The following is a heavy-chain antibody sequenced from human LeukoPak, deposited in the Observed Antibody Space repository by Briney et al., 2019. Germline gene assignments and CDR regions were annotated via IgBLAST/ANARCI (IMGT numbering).Heavy chain of an antibody. CDR2: IYSGGST. D-gene: IGHD1-26*01. CDR1: GFTFSSYA. J-gene: IGHJ4*02. CDR3: ARGTQVRRSGIDY. Sequence: PGGSLRLSCAASGFTFSSYAMSWVRQAPGKGLEWVSLIYSGGSTYYADSVKGRFTISRDNSKNTLYLQMNSLRAEDTAVYYCARGTQVRRSGIDYWGQGILVTVSS. V-gene: IGHV3-66*01.